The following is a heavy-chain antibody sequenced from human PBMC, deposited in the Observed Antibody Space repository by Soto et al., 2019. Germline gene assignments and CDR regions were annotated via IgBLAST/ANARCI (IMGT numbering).Heavy chain of an antibody. CDR2: IISSSSYI. D-gene: IGHD6-13*01. Sequence: PGGSLRLSCSASGFTFSSYSMNWVRQAPGKGLDLVSSIISSSSYIYYAASVKGRFTISRDNAKNSLYLTMNSRRAEDTAVYYCPRLLSSWDYYGMEVWGQRNTVTVSS. CDR3: PRLLSSWDYYGMEV. V-gene: IGHV3-21*01. CDR1: GFTFSSYS. J-gene: IGHJ6*01.